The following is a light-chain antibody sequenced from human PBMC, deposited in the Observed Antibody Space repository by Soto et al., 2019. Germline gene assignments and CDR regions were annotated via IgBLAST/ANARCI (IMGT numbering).Light chain of an antibody. CDR2: EVS. J-gene: IGLJ1*01. CDR3: SSYSSSSTLFV. Sequence: QSVLTQPASVSGSAGQSITISCTGTSSDVGAYKYVSWYQQHPGKAPKVMIYEVSNRPSGVSNRFSGSKSGNTASLTISGLQAEDEADYFCSSYSSSSTLFVFGTGTRSPS. V-gene: IGLV2-14*01. CDR1: SSDVGAYKY.